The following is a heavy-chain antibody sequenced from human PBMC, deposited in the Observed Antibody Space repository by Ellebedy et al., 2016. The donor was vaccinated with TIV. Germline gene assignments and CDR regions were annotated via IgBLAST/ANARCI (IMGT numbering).Heavy chain of an antibody. CDR1: GGSISSSSYF. J-gene: IGHJ4*02. CDR2: IYYSGST. Sequence: SETLSLTXAVSGGSISSSSYFWGWIRQPPGKGLGWIGIIYYSGSTYYKPSLNSRVTISIDTSKNQFSLNLSSVTAADTAVYYCARPLRSTVTASIYFDYWGQGTLVTVSS. V-gene: IGHV4-39*01. D-gene: IGHD2-21*02. CDR3: ARPLRSTVTASIYFDY.